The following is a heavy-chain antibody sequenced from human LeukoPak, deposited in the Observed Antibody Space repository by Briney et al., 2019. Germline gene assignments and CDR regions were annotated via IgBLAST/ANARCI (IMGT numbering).Heavy chain of an antibody. CDR1: GGSISSSSYY. V-gene: IGHV4-39*07. Sequence: TSETLSLTCTVSGGSISSSSYYWGWIRQPPGKGLEWIGSIYYSGSTYYNPSLKSRVTISVDTSKNQFSLKLSSVTAADTAVYYCTRGSIAYYYMDVWGKGTTVTISS. CDR3: TRGSIAYYYMDV. D-gene: IGHD3-22*01. J-gene: IGHJ6*03. CDR2: IYYSGST.